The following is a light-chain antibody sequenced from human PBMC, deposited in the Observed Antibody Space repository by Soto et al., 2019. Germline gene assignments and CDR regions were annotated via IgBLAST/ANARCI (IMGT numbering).Light chain of an antibody. Sequence: QSVLTQPPSASGTPGQRVTISCSGSISNIGSSSVNWYQHLPGTAPKLLIYTDSRRPSGVPDRFSGSKSGTSASLTISGPQSEDEAYYYCAAWDYSLSAYVFGTGTKVTVL. CDR3: AAWDYSLSAYV. CDR1: ISNIGSSS. J-gene: IGLJ1*01. CDR2: TDS. V-gene: IGLV1-44*01.